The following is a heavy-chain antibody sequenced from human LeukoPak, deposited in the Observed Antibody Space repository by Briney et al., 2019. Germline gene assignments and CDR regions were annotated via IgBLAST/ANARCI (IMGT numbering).Heavy chain of an antibody. CDR2: ISSSGSTI. V-gene: IGHV3-48*03. CDR3: AKPMVRGIFDY. J-gene: IGHJ4*02. CDR1: GFTFSSYE. D-gene: IGHD3-10*01. Sequence: GGSLRLSCAASGFTFSSYEMNWVRQAPGKGLEWVSYISSSGSTIYYADSVKGRFTISRDNAENSLYLQTNSLRAEDTAVYYCAKPMVRGIFDYWGQGTLVTASS.